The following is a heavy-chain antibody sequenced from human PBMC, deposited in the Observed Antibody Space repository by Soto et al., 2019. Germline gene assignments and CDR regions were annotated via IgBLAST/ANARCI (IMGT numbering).Heavy chain of an antibody. CDR2: IIPIFGTA. CDR1: GGTFSSYA. J-gene: IGHJ4*02. V-gene: IGHV1-69*01. CDR3: ARDEAAAGTCYY. Sequence: QVQLVQSGAEVKKPGSSVKVSCKASGGTFSSYAISWVRQAPGXXXXWMGGIIPIFGTANYAQKFQGRVTITADESTSSAYMELSSLRSEDTAVYYCARDEAAAGTCYYWGQGTLVTVSS. D-gene: IGHD6-13*01.